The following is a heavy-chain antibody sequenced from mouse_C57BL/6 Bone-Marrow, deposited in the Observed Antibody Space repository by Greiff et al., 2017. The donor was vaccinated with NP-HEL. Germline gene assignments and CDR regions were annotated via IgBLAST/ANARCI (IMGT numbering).Heavy chain of an antibody. CDR1: GYTFTSYW. V-gene: IGHV1-52*01. CDR2: IDPSDSDT. J-gene: IGHJ4*01. CDR3: AREGTGDYAMDY. Sequence: QVQLQQPGAELVRPGSSVKLSCKASGYTFTSYWMHWVKQRPIQGLEWIGNIDPSDSDTHYNQKFKDKATLTVDKSSSTAYMQLSSLTSEDSAVYYCAREGTGDYAMDYWGQGTSVTVSS. D-gene: IGHD4-1*01.